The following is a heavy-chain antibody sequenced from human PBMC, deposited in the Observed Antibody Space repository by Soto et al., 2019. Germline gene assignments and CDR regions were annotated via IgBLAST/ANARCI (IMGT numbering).Heavy chain of an antibody. CDR1: GITFSTYA. J-gene: IGHJ4*02. CDR2: ISGSGGST. D-gene: IGHD6-13*01. CDR3: AKSFSSNWYDYFDY. Sequence: GGSLRLSCAASGITFSTYAMSWVRQAPGKGLEWVSAISGSGGSTYYADSVKGRFTISSDKSKNTLYLQMNSLRAEDTALYYCAKSFSSNWYDYFDYWGQGSLVTVSS. V-gene: IGHV3-23*01.